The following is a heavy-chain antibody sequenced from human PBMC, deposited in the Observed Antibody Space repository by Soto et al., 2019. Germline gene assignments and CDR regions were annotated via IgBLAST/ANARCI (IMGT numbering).Heavy chain of an antibody. CDR1: GFTFSSYG. D-gene: IGHD2-15*01. J-gene: IGHJ3*02. Sequence: GGSLRLSCAASGFTFSSYGMHWVRQAPGKGLEWVALIWFDGSDKYYTESVKGRFTISRDNSKSTLYLQMNSLRAEDTAVYYCARLYCSASSCYSVGAFDIWGQGTMVTVS. CDR2: IWFDGSDK. V-gene: IGHV3-33*01. CDR3: ARLYCSASSCYSVGAFDI.